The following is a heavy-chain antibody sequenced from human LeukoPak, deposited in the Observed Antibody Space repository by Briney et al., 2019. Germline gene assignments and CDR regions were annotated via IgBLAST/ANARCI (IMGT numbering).Heavy chain of an antibody. CDR2: IIPILGIA. J-gene: IGHJ4*02. CDR1: GGTFSSYT. D-gene: IGHD5-12*01. CDR3: ARDPHPQSGYDDDY. Sequence: SVKVSRKASGGTFSSYTISWVRQAPGQGLEWMGRIIPILGIANYAQKFQGRVTITADKSTSTAYMELSSLRSEDTAVYYCARDPHPQSGYDDDYWGQGTLVTVSS. V-gene: IGHV1-69*04.